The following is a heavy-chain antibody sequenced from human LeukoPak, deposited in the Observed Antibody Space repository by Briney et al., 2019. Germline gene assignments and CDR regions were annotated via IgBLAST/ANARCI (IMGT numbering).Heavy chain of an antibody. D-gene: IGHD6-13*01. V-gene: IGHV3-73*01. J-gene: IGHJ6*02. CDR2: IRSKANSYAT. CDR3: TSAPVPGIAAASTTIKNPSGYYYGMDV. CDR1: GFTFSGSA. Sequence: PGGSLRLSCAASGFTFSGSAMHWVRQASGKGLEWVGRIRSKANSYATAYAASVKGRFTISRDDSKNTAYLQMNSLKTEDTAVYYCTSAPVPGIAAASTTIKNPSGYYYGMDVWGQGTTVTVSS.